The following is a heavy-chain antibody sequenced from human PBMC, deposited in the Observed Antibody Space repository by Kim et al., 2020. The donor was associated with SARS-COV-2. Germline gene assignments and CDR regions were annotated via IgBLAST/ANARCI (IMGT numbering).Heavy chain of an antibody. V-gene: IGHV4-39*07. J-gene: IGHJ4*02. CDR2: IYYSGST. Sequence: SETLSLTCTVSGGSISSSSYYWGWIRQPPGKGLEWIGSIYYSGSTYYNPSLKSRVTISVDTSKNQFSLKLSSVTAADTAVYYCARVFIAAGPEFLDYWGQGPLVTVSS. CDR3: ARVFIAAGPEFLDY. D-gene: IGHD6-13*01. CDR1: GGSISSSSYY.